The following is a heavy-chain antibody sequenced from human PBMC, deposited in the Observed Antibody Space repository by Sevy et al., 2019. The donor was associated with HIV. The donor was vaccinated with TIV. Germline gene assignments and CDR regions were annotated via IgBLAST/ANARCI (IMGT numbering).Heavy chain of an antibody. D-gene: IGHD6-13*01. CDR3: ATHAGIAAAGRVFDY. CDR1: GFTFSDHY. V-gene: IGHV3-72*01. CDR2: IRNKADSYTT. Sequence: GGSLRLSCAASGFTFSDHYMEWVRQAPGKGLEWVGRIRNKADSYTTEYAASVKGRFTISRDDSKNSLYLLMNRLKTEDTAVYYCATHAGIAAAGRVFDYWGQGTLVTVSS. J-gene: IGHJ4*02.